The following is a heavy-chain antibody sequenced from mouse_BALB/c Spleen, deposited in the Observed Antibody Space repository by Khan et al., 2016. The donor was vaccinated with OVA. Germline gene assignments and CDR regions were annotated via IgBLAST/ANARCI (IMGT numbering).Heavy chain of an antibody. V-gene: IGHV14-1*02. CDR2: IDPENGET. CDR1: GFNIKDYY. CDR3: ARSGYFAWFAY. Sequence: VQLKQSGAELVRPGALVKLSCKASGFNIKDYYIHWVKQRPEQGLEWIGWIDPENGETVYDPKFQGKATITSDTSSNTAYLQLISLTSKDTAVYYGARSGYFAWFAYWGQGTLVTVSA. J-gene: IGHJ3*01.